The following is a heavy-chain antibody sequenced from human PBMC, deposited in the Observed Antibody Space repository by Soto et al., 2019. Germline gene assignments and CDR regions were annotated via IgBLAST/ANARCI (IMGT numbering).Heavy chain of an antibody. CDR1: GYTFTSYG. CDR2: ISAYNGNT. J-gene: IGHJ4*02. D-gene: IGHD3-22*01. CDR3: AIGVVVVLEGFFDY. Sequence: ASVKVSCKASGYTFTSYGISWVRQAPGQGLEWMGWISAYNGNTNYAQKLQGRVTMSTDTSTSTAYMELRSLRSDDTAVYYCAIGVVVVLEGFFDYWGQGTLVTVSS. V-gene: IGHV1-18*01.